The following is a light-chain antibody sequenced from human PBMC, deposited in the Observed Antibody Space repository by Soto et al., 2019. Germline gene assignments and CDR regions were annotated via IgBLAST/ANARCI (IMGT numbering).Light chain of an antibody. CDR2: EVV. V-gene: IGLV2-8*01. CDR3: KSYAGSNTYV. CDR1: KSDIGVYDF. J-gene: IGLJ1*01. Sequence: QSALTQPPSASGSPGQSVTISCTGTKSDIGVYDFVSWYQHHPGKAPRLIIYEVVQRPSGVPDGFSGSKSGNTASLTVSGLQAADEADYFCKSYAGSNTYVFGSGTKVTVL.